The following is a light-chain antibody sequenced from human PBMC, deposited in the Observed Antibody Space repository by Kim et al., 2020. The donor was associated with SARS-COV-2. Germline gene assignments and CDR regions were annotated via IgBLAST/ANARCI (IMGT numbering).Light chain of an antibody. V-gene: IGLV3-1*01. CDR2: QDT. CDR1: KLGDKY. J-gene: IGLJ2*01. CDR3: QAWDSSTVV. Sequence: SYELTQPPSVSVSPGQTASITCSGDKLGDKYASWYQQKPGQSPVLVIYQDTKRPSGIPERFSGSNSGNTATLTISGTPAMDEADYYCQAWDSSTVVFGGGTKVTVL.